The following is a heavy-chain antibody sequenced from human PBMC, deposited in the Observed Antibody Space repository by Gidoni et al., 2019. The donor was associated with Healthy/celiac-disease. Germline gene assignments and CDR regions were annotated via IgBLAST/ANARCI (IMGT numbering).Heavy chain of an antibody. J-gene: IGHJ6*02. V-gene: IGHV3-13*04. Sequence: EVQLVESGGGLVQPGGSLRLSCAASGFTFSSYDMHWVRQATGKGLEWVSAIGTAGDTYYPGSVKGRFTISRENAKNSLYLQMNSLRAGDTAVYYCARGPPFLPYGMDVWGQGTTVTVSS. D-gene: IGHD3-3*02. CDR1: GFTFSSYD. CDR2: IGTAGDT. CDR3: ARGPPFLPYGMDV.